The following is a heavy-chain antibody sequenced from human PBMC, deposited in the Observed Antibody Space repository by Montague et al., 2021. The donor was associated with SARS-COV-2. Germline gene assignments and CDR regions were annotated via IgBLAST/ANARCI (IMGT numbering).Heavy chain of an antibody. CDR1: GGAISSSSYY. Sequence: SETLSLTCTVSGGAISSSSYYWGWIRQPPGKGLEWIGSIYYSGSTHYXPSLKSRVTISVDTSKNQFSLKLSSVTAADTAVYYCARDTRITMLVVVNRYGMDVWGQGTTVTVSS. CDR3: ARDTRITMLVVVNRYGMDV. J-gene: IGHJ6*02. CDR2: IYYSGST. V-gene: IGHV4-39*07. D-gene: IGHD3-22*01.